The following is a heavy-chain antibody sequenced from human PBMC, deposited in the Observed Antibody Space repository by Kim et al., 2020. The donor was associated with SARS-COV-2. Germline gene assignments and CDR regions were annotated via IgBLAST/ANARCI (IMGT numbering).Heavy chain of an antibody. CDR2: IYYSGST. CDR1: GGSISSYY. CDR3: AREKWLVPTIYYFDY. J-gene: IGHJ4*02. Sequence: SETLSLTCTVSGGSISSYYWSWIRQPPGKGLEWIGYIYYSGSTNYNPSLKSRVTISVDTSKNQFSLKLSSVTAADTAVYYCAREKWLVPTIYYFDYWGQGTLVTVSS. V-gene: IGHV4-59*13. D-gene: IGHD6-19*01.